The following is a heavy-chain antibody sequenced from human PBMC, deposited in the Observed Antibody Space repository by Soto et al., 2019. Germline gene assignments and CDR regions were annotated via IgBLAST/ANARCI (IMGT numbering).Heavy chain of an antibody. D-gene: IGHD2-15*01. CDR1: AIPLTQYT. Sequence: LRLSDAACAIPLTQYTSTVSASAAGKGLEWVSAISGRGGSTYYAPSLKGRFTTSRDNSKNTMYMRMNSLRAEDTAVEDRETVGLFITKYHRMDGWG. CDR2: ISGRGGST. V-gene: IGHV3-23*01. CDR3: ETVGLFITKYHRMDG. J-gene: IGHJ6*02.